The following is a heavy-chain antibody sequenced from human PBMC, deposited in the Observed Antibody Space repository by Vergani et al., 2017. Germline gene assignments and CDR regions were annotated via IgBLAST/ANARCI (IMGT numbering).Heavy chain of an antibody. V-gene: IGHV3-21*01. CDR1: GFTFSSYS. CDR2: SSSSSSYI. D-gene: IGHD3-10*01. CDR3: ARVTLLWFGEPPISHDAFDI. Sequence: EVQLVESGGGLVKPGGSLRLSCAASGFTFSSYSMNWVRQAPGKGLEWVSSSSSSSSYIYYADSVKGRFTISRDNAKNSLYLQMNCLRAEDTAVYYCARVTLLWFGEPPISHDAFDIWGQGTMVTVSS. J-gene: IGHJ3*02.